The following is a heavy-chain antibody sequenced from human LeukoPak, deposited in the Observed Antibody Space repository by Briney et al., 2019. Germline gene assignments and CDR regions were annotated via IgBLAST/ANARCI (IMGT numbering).Heavy chain of an antibody. CDR1: GFTFSSYW. CDR3: ARDRGFWTGYLDAFDI. D-gene: IGHD3/OR15-3a*01. J-gene: IGHJ3*02. Sequence: GGSLRLSCAASGFTFSSYWMNWVRQAPGKGLEWVANIRQDGSEKYYVDSVKGRFTISRDNAKNSLHLQMNNLRAEDTDVYYCARDRGFWTGYLDAFDIWGQGTMVTVSS. CDR2: IRQDGSEK. V-gene: IGHV3-7*01.